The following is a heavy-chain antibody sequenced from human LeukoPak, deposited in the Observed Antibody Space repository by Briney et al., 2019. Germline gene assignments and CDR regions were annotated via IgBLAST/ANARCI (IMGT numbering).Heavy chain of an antibody. V-gene: IGHV3-7*01. J-gene: IGHJ3*02. CDR1: GFTFSSYG. CDR2: IKQDGSEK. Sequence: PGGSLRLSCAASGFTFSSYGMSWVRQAPGKGLEWVANIKQDGSEKYYVDSVKGRFTISRDNAQNSVYLQMSSLRGEDTAVYYCARDWGYAFDIWGQGTMVTVSS. CDR3: ARDWGYAFDI. D-gene: IGHD3-16*01.